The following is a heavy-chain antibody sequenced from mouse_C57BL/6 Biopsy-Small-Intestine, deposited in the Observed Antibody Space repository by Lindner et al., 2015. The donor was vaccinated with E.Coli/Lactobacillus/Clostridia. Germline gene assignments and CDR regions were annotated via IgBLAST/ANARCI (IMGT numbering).Heavy chain of an antibody. CDR2: IDPEDGET. Sequence: VQLQESGAELVKPGASVKLSYTASGFNIKDYYMHWVKQRTEQGLEWIGRIDPEDGETKYAPKFQGKATITAVTSSNTAYLQLSSLTSEDTAVYYCTTRGGGDWYFDVWGTGTTVTVSS. J-gene: IGHJ1*03. V-gene: IGHV14-2*01. CDR1: GFNIKDYY. CDR3: TTRGGGDWYFDV.